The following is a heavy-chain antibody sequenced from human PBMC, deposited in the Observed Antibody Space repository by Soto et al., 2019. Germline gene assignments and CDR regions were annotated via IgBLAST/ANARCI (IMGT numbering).Heavy chain of an antibody. V-gene: IGHV3-23*01. CDR2: VSGSGGST. CDR1: GFTFSSYA. Sequence: PGGSLRLSCASSGFTFSSYAMNLVRQAPGKGLEWVSVVSGSGGSTYYADSVQGRFTISRDNSKNTLYLQMNNLRAEDTAIYYCVRGDNWSDEASDYWGQGTLVTVSS. D-gene: IGHD1-1*01. CDR3: VRGDNWSDEASDY. J-gene: IGHJ4*02.